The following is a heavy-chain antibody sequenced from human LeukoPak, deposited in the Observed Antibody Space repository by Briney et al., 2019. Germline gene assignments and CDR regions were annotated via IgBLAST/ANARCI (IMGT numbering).Heavy chain of an antibody. J-gene: IGHJ4*02. D-gene: IGHD3-3*02. V-gene: IGHV3-30*18. CDR3: AKDGVTGHFWRGYSTYFDY. CDR2: ISYDGSNK. CDR1: GFTFSSYG. Sequence: GGSLRLSCAASGFTFSSYGMHWVRQAPGKGLEWVAVISYDGSNKYYADSVKGRFTISRDNSKNTLYLQMNSLRAEDTAVYYCAKDGVTGHFWRGYSTYFDYWGQGTLVTVSS.